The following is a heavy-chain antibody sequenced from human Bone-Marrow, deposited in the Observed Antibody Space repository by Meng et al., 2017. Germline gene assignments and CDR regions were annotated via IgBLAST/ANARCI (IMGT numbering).Heavy chain of an antibody. J-gene: IGHJ6*02. D-gene: IGHD6-19*01. CDR1: GFTFNSYA. Sequence: GESLKISCAASGFTFNSYAMHWVRQAPGKGLEWVAVISYDGNNKYYADSVKGRFTISRDNSKNTLYLQMNSLRAEDTAVYYCAKSSGWYKGPEYYYYGMDVWGQGTTVTVSS. CDR3: AKSSGWYKGPEYYYYGMDV. CDR2: ISYDGNNK. V-gene: IGHV3-30*04.